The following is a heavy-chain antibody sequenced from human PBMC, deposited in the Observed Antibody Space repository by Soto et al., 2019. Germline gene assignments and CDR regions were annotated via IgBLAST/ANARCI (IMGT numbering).Heavy chain of an antibody. Sequence: GGSLRLSCAVSGFTFSDYWMHWVRQAPGKGLVWVSRIEDDGSTISHADSVKGRFTISRDNNKNTLYLQMTSLGAEDTAVYYCVRGGGRGFDLWGQGTVVTVSS. CDR3: VRGGGRGFDL. V-gene: IGHV3-74*01. J-gene: IGHJ4*02. CDR1: GFTFSDYW. D-gene: IGHD2-15*01. CDR2: IEDDGSTI.